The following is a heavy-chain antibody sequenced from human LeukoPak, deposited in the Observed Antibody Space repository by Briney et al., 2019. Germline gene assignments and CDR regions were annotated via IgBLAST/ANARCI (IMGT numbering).Heavy chain of an antibody. V-gene: IGHV4-34*01. CDR1: GGSFSGYY. CDR2: INHSGST. J-gene: IGHJ4*02. D-gene: IGHD6-19*01. CDR3: ASPAVAGTTNFDY. Sequence: SETLSLTCVVYGGSFSGYYWSWIRQPPGKGLEWIGEINHSGSTNYNPSLKSRVTILLDTSKNQFSLKLSSVTAADTAVYYCASPAVAGTTNFDYWGQGTLVTVSS.